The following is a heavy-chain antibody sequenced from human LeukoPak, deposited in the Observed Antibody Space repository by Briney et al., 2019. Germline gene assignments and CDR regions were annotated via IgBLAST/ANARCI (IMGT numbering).Heavy chain of an antibody. CDR2: IYYSGST. CDR1: GGSISSYY. V-gene: IGHV4-59*01. D-gene: IGHD3-22*01. Sequence: PSETLSLTCTVSGGSISSYYWSWIRQPPGKGLEWIGYIYYSGSTNYNPSLKSRVTISVDTSKNQFSLKLSSVTAADTAVYYCARSRYYYDSSGYAFDPWGQGTLVTVSS. CDR3: ARSRYYYDSSGYAFDP. J-gene: IGHJ5*02.